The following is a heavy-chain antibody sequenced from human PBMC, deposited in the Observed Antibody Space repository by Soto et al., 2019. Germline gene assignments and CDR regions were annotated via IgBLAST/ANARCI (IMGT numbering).Heavy chain of an antibody. J-gene: IGHJ3*02. D-gene: IGHD3-3*01. Sequence: GASVKVSCKASGYTFTSYDINWVRQATGQGLEWMGWMNPNSGNTGYAQKFQGRVTMTRNTSISTAYMELSSLRSEDTAVYYCARVLGPYYDFWSGYHAAFDIWGQGTMVTVSS. V-gene: IGHV1-8*01. CDR3: ARVLGPYYDFWSGYHAAFDI. CDR2: MNPNSGNT. CDR1: GYTFTSYD.